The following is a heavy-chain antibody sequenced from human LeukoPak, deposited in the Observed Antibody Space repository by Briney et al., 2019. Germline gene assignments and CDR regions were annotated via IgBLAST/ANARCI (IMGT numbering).Heavy chain of an antibody. CDR1: GFTFSSYA. CDR3: ARVQGETLPTNAFDI. CDR2: ISGSGGST. Sequence: GGSLRLSCAASGFTFSSYAMSWVRQAPGKGLEWVSAISGSGGSTYYADSVKGRFTISRDKSKNTLYLQMNSLRAEDTAVYYCARVQGETLPTNAFDIWGQGTTVTVSS. J-gene: IGHJ3*02. V-gene: IGHV3-23*01. D-gene: IGHD5-12*01.